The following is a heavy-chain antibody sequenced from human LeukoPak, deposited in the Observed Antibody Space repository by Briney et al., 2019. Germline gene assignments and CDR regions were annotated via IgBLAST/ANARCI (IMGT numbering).Heavy chain of an antibody. V-gene: IGHV4-59*08. CDR2: IYYSGST. CDR1: GGSISSYY. Sequence: SETLSLICTVSGGSISSYYWSWIRQPPGKGLEWIGYIYYSGSTNYNPSLKSRVTISVDTSKNQFSLKLSSVTAADTAVYYCARRDKSGNWFDPWGQGTLVTVSS. J-gene: IGHJ5*02. CDR3: ARRDKSGNWFDP. D-gene: IGHD3-3*01.